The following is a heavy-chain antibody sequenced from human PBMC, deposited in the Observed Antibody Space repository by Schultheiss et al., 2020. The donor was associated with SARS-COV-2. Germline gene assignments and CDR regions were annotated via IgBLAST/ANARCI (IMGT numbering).Heavy chain of an antibody. CDR3: ARLGCSSTSCYTTDY. V-gene: IGHV3-48*02. Sequence: GGSLRLSCAASGFTFSSYSMNWVRQAPGEGLEWVSVISQSGTTNYADSVKGRFTISRDNAKNSLYLQMNSLRDEDTAVYYCARLGCSSTSCYTTDYWGQGTLVTVSS. CDR1: GFTFSSYS. CDR2: ISQSGTT. J-gene: IGHJ4*02. D-gene: IGHD2-2*02.